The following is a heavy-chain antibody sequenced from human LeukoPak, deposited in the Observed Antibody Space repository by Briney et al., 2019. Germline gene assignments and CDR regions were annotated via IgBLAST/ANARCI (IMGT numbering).Heavy chain of an antibody. CDR1: GFTLSNHW. J-gene: IGHJ4*02. D-gene: IGHD6-13*01. CDR3: ARGRGSSWYYFDS. Sequence: PGGSLRLSCAASGFTLSNHWMIWVRQAPGKGLEWVAIIWYDGSDLFYAGLVEGRFTVSRDNSKNTLYLQMNSLRAEDTAMYYCARGRGSSWYYFDSWGQGTLVTVSS. V-gene: IGHV3-33*08. CDR2: IWYDGSDL.